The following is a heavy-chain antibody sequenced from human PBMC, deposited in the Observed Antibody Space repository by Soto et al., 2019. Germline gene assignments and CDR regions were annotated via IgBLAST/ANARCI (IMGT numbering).Heavy chain of an antibody. CDR3: ARDIVEQWLVRTIYYYYYMDV. D-gene: IGHD6-19*01. CDR2: ISSSGSTI. Sequence: GGSLRLSCAASGFTFSDYYMSWIRQAPGKGLEWVSYISSSGSTIYYADSVKGRFTISRDNAKNSLYLQMNSLRAEDTAVYYCARDIVEQWLVRTIYYYYYMDVWGKGTTVTVSS. V-gene: IGHV3-11*01. J-gene: IGHJ6*03. CDR1: GFTFSDYY.